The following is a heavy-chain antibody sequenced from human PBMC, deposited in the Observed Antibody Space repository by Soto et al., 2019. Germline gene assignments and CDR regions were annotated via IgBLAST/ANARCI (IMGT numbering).Heavy chain of an antibody. CDR3: ARDSGYTSSAGPFDY. CDR1: GFTFSSYS. J-gene: IGHJ4*02. D-gene: IGHD6-6*01. Sequence: GGSLRLSCAAFGFTFSSYSMNWVRQAPGKGLEWVSSISSSSSYIHYADSVKGRFTISRDNAKNSLYLQMNSLRAEDTAVYYCARDSGYTSSAGPFDYWGQGTLVTVSS. V-gene: IGHV3-21*01. CDR2: ISSSSSYI.